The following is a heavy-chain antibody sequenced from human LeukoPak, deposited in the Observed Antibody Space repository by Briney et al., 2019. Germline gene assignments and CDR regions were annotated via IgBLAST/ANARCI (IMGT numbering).Heavy chain of an antibody. D-gene: IGHD3-16*01. CDR3: ARRGVKGGPTYFDY. CDR1: GGSISSSDYY. CDR2: IYYSGST. J-gene: IGHJ4*02. Sequence: SETLSLTCTVSGGSISSSDYYWSWIRQPPGKGLEWIGYIYYSGSTYYNPSLKSRLTISVDTSKNQFSLKLSSVTAADTAVYYCARRGVKGGPTYFDYWGQGTLVTVSS. V-gene: IGHV4-30-4*01.